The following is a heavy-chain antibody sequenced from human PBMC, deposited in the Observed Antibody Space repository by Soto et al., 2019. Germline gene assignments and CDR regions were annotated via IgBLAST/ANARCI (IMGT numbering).Heavy chain of an antibody. V-gene: IGHV4-34*01. CDR1: GGSFSGYF. Sequence: SETLSLTCDVYGGSFSGYFWNWIRQSPGKGLEWIGKVNHNGRNNYNPSLKSRVTISLDMSKKQISLKLTSVTAADTAVYYCARGGSSDWQVAFDFCGPGTIVTVSS. J-gene: IGHJ3*01. D-gene: IGHD6-19*01. CDR3: ARGGSSDWQVAFDF. CDR2: VNHNGRN.